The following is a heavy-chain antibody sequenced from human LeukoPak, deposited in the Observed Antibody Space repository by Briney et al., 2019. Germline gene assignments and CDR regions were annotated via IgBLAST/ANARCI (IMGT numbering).Heavy chain of an antibody. Sequence: GASVKVSCKASGYTSTGYYMHWVRQAPGQGLEWMGWINPNSGGTNYAQKFQGRVTMTRDTSISTAYMELSRLRSDDTAVYYCARQAVAATPLPQHWGQGTLVTVSS. CDR2: INPNSGGT. CDR3: ARQAVAATPLPQH. CDR1: GYTSTGYY. D-gene: IGHD2-15*01. V-gene: IGHV1-2*02. J-gene: IGHJ1*01.